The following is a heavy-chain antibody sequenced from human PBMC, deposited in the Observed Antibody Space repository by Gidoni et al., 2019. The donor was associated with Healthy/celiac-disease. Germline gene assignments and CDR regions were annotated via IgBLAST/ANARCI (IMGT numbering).Heavy chain of an antibody. CDR3: ARGWCSSYEINYYYGIDV. D-gene: IGHD5-12*01. V-gene: IGHV3-21*01. CDR1: AFTFSSYS. Sequence: EVQLVESGGGLVQPGWSLRLSCPASAFTFSSYSMNWVRQVPGKGLEWVSSISSGSSDIYYADSVKGRFTISRDNANSSVYLQMSSLRAEDTAVYYCARGWCSSYEINYYYGIDVWGQGTTVTVSS. CDR2: ISSGSSDI. J-gene: IGHJ6*02.